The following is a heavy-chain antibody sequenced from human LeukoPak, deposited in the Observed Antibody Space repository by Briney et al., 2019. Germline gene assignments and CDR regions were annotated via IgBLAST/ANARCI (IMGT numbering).Heavy chain of an antibody. CDR3: ARGTERDGSGWYIPEK. Sequence: GASVKVSCKASGGTFSSYAISWVRQAPGQGLEWMGGIIPIFGTANYAQKFQGRVTITADESTSTAYMELSSLRSEDTAVYYCARGTERDGSGWYIPEKWGQGTLVTVSS. CDR2: IIPIFGTA. V-gene: IGHV1-69*13. CDR1: GGTFSSYA. D-gene: IGHD6-19*01. J-gene: IGHJ4*02.